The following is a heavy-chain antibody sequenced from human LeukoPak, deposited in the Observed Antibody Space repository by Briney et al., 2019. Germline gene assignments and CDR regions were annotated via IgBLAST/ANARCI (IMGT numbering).Heavy chain of an antibody. J-gene: IGHJ4*02. V-gene: IGHV4-59*01. Sequence: SETLSLTCTVSGGSISSYYWSWIRQPPGKGLEWIGYIYYSGSTNYNPPLKSRVTISVDTSRNQFSMKLNSVTAADTAVYYCAGSGGLANQGAVFDYWGQGTLVTVSS. CDR1: GGSISSYY. CDR2: IYYSGST. D-gene: IGHD3-10*01. CDR3: AGSGGLANQGAVFDY.